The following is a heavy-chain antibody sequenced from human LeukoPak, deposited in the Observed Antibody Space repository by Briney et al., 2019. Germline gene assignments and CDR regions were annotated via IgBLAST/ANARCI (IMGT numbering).Heavy chain of an antibody. V-gene: IGHV4-39*07. CDR3: ARVCESWSYYFDY. J-gene: IGHJ4*02. CDR1: GGSISSSSYY. CDR2: IYYSGST. Sequence: SETLSLTCTVSGGSISSSSYYWGWIRQPPGKGLEWIGSIYYSGSTYYNPSLQSRITISVDTSRNYFSLKLSSVTAADAAVYYCARVCESWSYYFDYWGQGTLVTVSS. D-gene: IGHD6-13*01.